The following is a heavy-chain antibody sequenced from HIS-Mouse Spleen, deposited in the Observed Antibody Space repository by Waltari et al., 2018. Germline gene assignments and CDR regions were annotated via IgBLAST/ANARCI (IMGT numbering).Heavy chain of an antibody. D-gene: IGHD6-13*01. Sequence: QLQLQESGPGLVKPSETLSLTCTVSGGSISSSSYYWGWIHQPPGKGLEWIGSIYYSGSTYYNPSLKSRVTISVDTSKNQFSLKLSSVTAADTAVYYCAREIPYSSSWYDWYFDLWVRGTLVTVSS. J-gene: IGHJ2*01. CDR3: AREIPYSSSWYDWYFDL. V-gene: IGHV4-39*07. CDR1: GGSISSSSYY. CDR2: IYYSGST.